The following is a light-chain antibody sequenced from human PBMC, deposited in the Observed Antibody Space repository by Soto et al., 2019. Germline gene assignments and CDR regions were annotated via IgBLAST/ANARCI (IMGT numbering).Light chain of an antibody. J-gene: IGLJ2*01. CDR2: DVT. CDR3: SSYAGSNIYVV. V-gene: IGLV2-8*01. CDR1: SSDVGGYNY. Sequence: QSALTQPPSASGSPGPSVTISCTGTSSDVGGYNYVSWYQQHPGKAPKLMIYDVTKRPSGVPDRFSGSKSGNTASLTVSGLQAEDEADYYCSSYAGSNIYVVFGGGTKLTVL.